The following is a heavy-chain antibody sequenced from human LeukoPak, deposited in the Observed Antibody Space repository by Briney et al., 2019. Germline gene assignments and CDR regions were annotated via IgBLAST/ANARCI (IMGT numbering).Heavy chain of an antibody. CDR2: ISNSGDYI. CDR1: T. J-gene: IGHJ3*02. V-gene: IGHV3-21*01. Sequence: TMNWVRHGPGKGLEWVASISNSGDYISYADSLKGRFTISRDNAKNSLFLQMSSLRAEDTAVYYCAREMYAGWYFAFDIWGQGTMVTVSS. CDR3: AREMYAGWYFAFDI. D-gene: IGHD6-19*01.